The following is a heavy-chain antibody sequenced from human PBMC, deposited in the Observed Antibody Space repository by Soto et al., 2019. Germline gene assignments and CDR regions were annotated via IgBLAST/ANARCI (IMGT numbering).Heavy chain of an antibody. V-gene: IGHV4-34*01. CDR2: INHSGST. D-gene: IGHD4-17*01. CDR1: GGSFSGYY. Sequence: SETLSLTCAVYGGSFSGYYWSWIRQPPGKGLEWIGEINHSGSTNYNPSLKSRVTISIDKSKKQFSLTLSSVTAADTAVYFCARSQGTITTRYYFDYWGQGTLVTVSS. J-gene: IGHJ4*02. CDR3: ARSQGTITTRYYFDY.